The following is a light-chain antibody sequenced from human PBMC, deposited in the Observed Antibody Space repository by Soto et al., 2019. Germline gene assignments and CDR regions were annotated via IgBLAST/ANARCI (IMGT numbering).Light chain of an antibody. CDR2: GAS. CDR1: QTLSSNS. CDR3: QQYESLPIT. Sequence: EIVLTQSPGTLSLSPGERATLSCRASQTLSSNSLAWYQQRPGQTPRVLVYGASNRATGIPDKFSGSGSGTDFTLTISRLEPEDFAVYFRQQYESLPITFGGGTKVDI. J-gene: IGKJ4*01. V-gene: IGKV3-20*01.